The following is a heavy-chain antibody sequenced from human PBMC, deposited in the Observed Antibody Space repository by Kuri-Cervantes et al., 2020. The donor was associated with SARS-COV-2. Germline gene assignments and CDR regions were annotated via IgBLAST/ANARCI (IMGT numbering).Heavy chain of an antibody. CDR3: ARGNYVMYSRWPTAPSDY. CDR2: LNGRGGDI. D-gene: IGHD3-16*01. V-gene: IGHV3-23*01. CDR1: GFSFSNFA. Sequence: GGSLRLSCAASGFSFSNFAMSWVRQPPGKGLQWVSALNGRGGDIQYADAVKGRFTTSRDNAKNSLYLQMNSLRAEDTAVYYCARGNYVMYSRWPTAPSDYWGQGTLVTVSS. J-gene: IGHJ4*02.